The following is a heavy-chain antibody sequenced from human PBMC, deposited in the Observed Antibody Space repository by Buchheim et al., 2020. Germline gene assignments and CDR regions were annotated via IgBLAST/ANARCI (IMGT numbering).Heavy chain of an antibody. Sequence: QVQLVESGGGVVQPGRSLRLSCAASGFTFSSYGMHWVRQAPGKGLEWVAVISYDGSNKYYADSVKGRFTISRDNSKNTLYLQMNSLRAEDTAVYYCAKGPRGIQLWLLDFDYWGQGTL. CDR3: AKGPRGIQLWLLDFDY. V-gene: IGHV3-30*18. CDR1: GFTFSSYG. D-gene: IGHD5-18*01. CDR2: ISYDGSNK. J-gene: IGHJ4*02.